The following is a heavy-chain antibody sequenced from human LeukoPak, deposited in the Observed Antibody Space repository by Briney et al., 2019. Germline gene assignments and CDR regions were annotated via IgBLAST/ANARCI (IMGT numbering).Heavy chain of an antibody. J-gene: IGHJ4*02. CDR2: IKSDGITI. V-gene: IGHV3-74*01. Sequence: GGSLRLSCAASGFTFSNYMMHWVRQAPGKGLVWVSRIKSDGITITYADSVKGRFTISRDNAKNTLYLQMNSLKTEDTAVYYCIGAVADSTGHHYFDYWGQGTLVTVSS. CDR1: GFTFSNYM. CDR3: IGAVADSTGHHYFDY. D-gene: IGHD3-22*01.